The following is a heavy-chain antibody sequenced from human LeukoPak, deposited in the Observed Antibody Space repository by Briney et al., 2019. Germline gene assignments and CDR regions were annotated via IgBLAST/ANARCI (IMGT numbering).Heavy chain of an antibody. Sequence: ASVKVSCKASGYTFTSYGISWVRQAPGLGLEWMGWISAYNGNTNYAQKLQGRVTMTTDTSTSTAYMELRSLRSDDTAVYYCARDQYCGGDCYSPNSPYYFDYWGQGTLVTVSS. V-gene: IGHV1-18*01. CDR2: ISAYNGNT. CDR1: GYTFTSYG. CDR3: ARDQYCGGDCYSPNSPYYFDY. D-gene: IGHD2-21*02. J-gene: IGHJ4*02.